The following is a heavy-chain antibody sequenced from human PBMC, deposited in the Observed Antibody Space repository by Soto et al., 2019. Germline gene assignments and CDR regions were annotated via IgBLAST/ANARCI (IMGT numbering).Heavy chain of an antibody. CDR1: GFTFSIYW. D-gene: IGHD6-19*01. V-gene: IGHV3-74*01. Sequence: EVQLVESGGGLVQPGGSLRLSCAASGFTFSIYWMHWVRQAQGKGLGLVSRINSDGSSTSYADSVKGRFTISRDNAKNTLYLQMNSLRAEDTAVYYCAIDWRSGWAQDAFDLWGQGTMVTVSS. CDR2: INSDGSST. J-gene: IGHJ3*01. CDR3: AIDWRSGWAQDAFDL.